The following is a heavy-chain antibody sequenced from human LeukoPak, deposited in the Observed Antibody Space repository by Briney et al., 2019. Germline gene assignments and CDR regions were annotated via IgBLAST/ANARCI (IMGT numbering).Heavy chain of an antibody. V-gene: IGHV3-48*01. CDR2: ISSGSSTI. D-gene: IGHD3-22*01. Sequence: GGSLRLSCAASGFIFSDDNMNWVRQAPGKGLEWLSYISSGSSTIYYADSVKGRFTISRDTSKNTLFLQMNNLRTQDTAVYYCARAGGISMIRELKVLNAFDIWGQGTMVTVSS. CDR3: ARAGGISMIRELKVLNAFDI. CDR1: GFIFSDDN. J-gene: IGHJ3*02.